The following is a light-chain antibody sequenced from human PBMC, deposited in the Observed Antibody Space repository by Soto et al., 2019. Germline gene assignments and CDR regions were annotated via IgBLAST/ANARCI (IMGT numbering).Light chain of an antibody. V-gene: IGLV1-40*01. J-gene: IGLJ1*01. Sequence: QLVLTQPPSVSGAPGQRVTISCTGSSSNIGADYHVHWYQQLPGTAPKLLIYGNSNRPSGVPDRFSGSKSGTSASLAITGLQAEDEADYYCQSYDSSLSGRFVFGTGTKLTVL. CDR2: GNS. CDR1: SSNIGADYH. CDR3: QSYDSSLSGRFV.